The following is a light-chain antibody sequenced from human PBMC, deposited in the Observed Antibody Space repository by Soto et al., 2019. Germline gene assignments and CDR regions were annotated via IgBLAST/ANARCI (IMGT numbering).Light chain of an antibody. Sequence: DIQMTQSPSSVSASVGDTVTISCRASQSLDNWLAWYQQKPGNAPRLLIYAAYTLENGVPSRFSGSGSGSDFTLTISSLQPEDFATYYCKQAQSFPYSCGQGTKVDIK. CDR2: AAY. CDR3: KQAQSFPYS. J-gene: IGKJ2*03. V-gene: IGKV1-12*01. CDR1: QSLDNW.